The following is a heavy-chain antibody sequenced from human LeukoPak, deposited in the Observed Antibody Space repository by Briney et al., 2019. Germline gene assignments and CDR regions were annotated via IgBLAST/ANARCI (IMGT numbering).Heavy chain of an antibody. J-gene: IGHJ6*03. CDR2: IKQDGSEK. Sequence: GGSLRLSCAASGFTFSSYWMSWVRQAPGKGLEWVANIKQDGSEKYYVDSVKGRFTITRDNAKNSLYLQMNSLRSEDTAVYYCARDQGESGYGDPTRGYYYYYMDVWGKGTTVTVSS. V-gene: IGHV3-7*03. D-gene: IGHD4-17*01. CDR3: ARDQGESGYGDPTRGYYYYYMDV. CDR1: GFTFSSYW.